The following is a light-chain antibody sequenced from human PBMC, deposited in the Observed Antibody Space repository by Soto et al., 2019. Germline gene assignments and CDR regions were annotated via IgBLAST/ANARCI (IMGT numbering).Light chain of an antibody. CDR3: VLYMGSGAYL. Sequence: QTVVIQESSLSVSAGGTVTLTCGLRSAPISTTYYPAWYQQTPGQAPRTLIYSTNTRSSGVPDRFSGSIRGNKAALTITGAQAEDEAEYHCVLYMGSGAYLFGPGTKVTVL. V-gene: IGLV8-61*01. CDR2: STN. J-gene: IGLJ1*01. CDR1: SAPISTTYY.